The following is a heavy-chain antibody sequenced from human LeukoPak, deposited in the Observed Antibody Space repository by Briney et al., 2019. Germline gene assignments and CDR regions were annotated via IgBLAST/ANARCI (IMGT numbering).Heavy chain of an antibody. D-gene: IGHD3-3*01. CDR3: ARSTEYTIFGVPRGGPFDY. CDR1: GGTFSSYA. CDR2: INPNSGGT. V-gene: IGHV1-2*02. J-gene: IGHJ4*02. Sequence: GASVKVSCKASGGTFSSYAISWVRQAPGQGLEWMGWINPNSGGTNYAQKFQGRVTMTRDTSVSTAYMELSRLRSDDTAVYYCARSTEYTIFGVPRGGPFDYWGQGTLVTVSS.